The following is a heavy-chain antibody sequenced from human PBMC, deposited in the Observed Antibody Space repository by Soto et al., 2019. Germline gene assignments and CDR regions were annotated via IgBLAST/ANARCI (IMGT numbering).Heavy chain of an antibody. Sequence: QVQRQESGPGLVKPSETLSLTCTVSGGSISSYYWSWIRQPPGKGLEWIGYIYYSGSTNYNPSLKSRVTISVDTSKNQFSLKLSSVTAADTAVYYCAREGLTGTIGLYYYYGMDVWRQGTTVTVSS. CDR2: IYYSGST. J-gene: IGHJ6*02. D-gene: IGHD1-7*01. CDR3: AREGLTGTIGLYYYYGMDV. CDR1: GGSISSYY. V-gene: IGHV4-59*01.